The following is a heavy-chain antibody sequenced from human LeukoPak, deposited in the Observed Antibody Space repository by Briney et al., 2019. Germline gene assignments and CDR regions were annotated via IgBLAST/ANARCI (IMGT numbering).Heavy chain of an antibody. V-gene: IGHV4-39*01. D-gene: IGHD1-26*01. J-gene: IGHJ4*02. Sequence: SETLSLTCTVSGGSISSSSYYWGWIRQPPGKGLEWIGSIYYSGSTYYNPSLKSRVTISVDTSKNQFSLKLSSVTAADTAVYYCARHSGATICMGPRQSYYFDYWGQGTLVTVSS. CDR3: ARHSGATICMGPRQSYYFDY. CDR1: GGSISSSSYY. CDR2: IYYSGST.